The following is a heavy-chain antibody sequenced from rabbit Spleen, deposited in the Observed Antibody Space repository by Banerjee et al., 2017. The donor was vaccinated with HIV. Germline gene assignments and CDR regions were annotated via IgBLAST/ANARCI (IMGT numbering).Heavy chain of an antibody. CDR2: IDAGSSGST. V-gene: IGHV1S45*01. CDR1: GFDFSSDY. J-gene: IGHJ4*01. D-gene: IGHD1-1*01. CDR3: ARGSAGGGSGYFGADL. Sequence: QEQLQETGGGLVQPGGSLTLSCKASGFDFSSDYMCWVRQAPGKGLEWIACIDAGSSGSTYYASWAKGRFTISRSSSTTVTLQMTSLTAADTATYFCARGSAGGGSGYFGADLWGPGTLSPS.